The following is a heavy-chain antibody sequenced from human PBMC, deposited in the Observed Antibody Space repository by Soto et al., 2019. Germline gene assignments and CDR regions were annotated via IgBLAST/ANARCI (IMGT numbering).Heavy chain of an antibody. V-gene: IGHV4-59*01. CDR2: IYYSGST. CDR3: ARGIYCGSDCYSGASYYFDY. D-gene: IGHD2-21*02. J-gene: IGHJ4*02. Sequence: SETLSLTCTVSGGSISSYYWSWIRQPPGKGLEWIGFIYYSGSTNHNPSLKSRVTISVDTSKNQFSLKLSSVTAADTAVYYYARGIYCGSDCYSGASYYFDYWGQGTLVTVSS. CDR1: GGSISSYY.